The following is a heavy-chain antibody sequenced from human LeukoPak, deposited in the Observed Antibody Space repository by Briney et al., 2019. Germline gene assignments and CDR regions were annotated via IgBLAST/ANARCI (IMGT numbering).Heavy chain of an antibody. CDR3: ARDSVHGYYDSSGYSALFDY. CDR1: GFTFSSSW. CDR2: IKQDGSEK. V-gene: IGHV3-7*01. J-gene: IGHJ4*02. Sequence: GGSLRLSCAASGFTFSSSWMSWVRQAPGKGLEWVANIKQDGSEKYYVDSVKGRFTISRDNAKNSLYLQMNSLRAEDTAVYYCARDSVHGYYDSSGYSALFDYWGQGALVTVSS. D-gene: IGHD3-22*01.